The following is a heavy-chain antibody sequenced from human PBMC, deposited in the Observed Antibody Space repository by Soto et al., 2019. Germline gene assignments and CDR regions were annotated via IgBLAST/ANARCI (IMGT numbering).Heavy chain of an antibody. CDR2: IWYDGSNK. V-gene: IGHV3-33*01. Sequence: GGSLRLSCAASGFTFSSYGMHLVRQAPGKGLEWVAIIWYDGSNKYYADSVKGRFTISRDNSKNTLYLQMNSLRAEDTAVYYCARDRSMVRGLRYWGQGTLVTVS. CDR1: GFTFSSYG. CDR3: ARDRSMVRGLRY. J-gene: IGHJ4*02. D-gene: IGHD3-10*01.